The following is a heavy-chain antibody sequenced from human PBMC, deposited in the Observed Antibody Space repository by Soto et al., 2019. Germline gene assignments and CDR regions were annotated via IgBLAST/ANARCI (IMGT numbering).Heavy chain of an antibody. CDR1: GYTFTSYY. Sequence: GASVKVSCKASGYTFTSYYMHWVRQAPGQGLEWMGIINPSGGSTSYAQKFQGRVTMTRDTSTSTVYMELSSLRSEDTAVYYCARDRELSGYYRLPYYYYGMDVWGQGTTVTVSS. V-gene: IGHV1-46*01. D-gene: IGHD3-3*01. CDR2: INPSGGST. CDR3: ARDRELSGYYRLPYYYYGMDV. J-gene: IGHJ6*02.